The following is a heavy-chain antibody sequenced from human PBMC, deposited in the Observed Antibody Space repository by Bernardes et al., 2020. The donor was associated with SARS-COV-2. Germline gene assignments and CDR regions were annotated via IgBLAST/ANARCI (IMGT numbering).Heavy chain of an antibody. V-gene: IGHV3-30*18. D-gene: IGHD4-4*01. J-gene: IGHJ3*01. CDR2: MSYDGSNK. CDR3: AKDESKVTTSRDTFDV. Sequence: SLRLSCAASGFTFSNYGMHWVRQTPGKGLEGVAVMSYDGSNKYYGDSVKGRFTISRDNSKKTLYLQMNSLRPEDTAVYYCAKDESKVTTSRDTFDVWGQGTMVTVSA. CDR1: GFTFSNYG.